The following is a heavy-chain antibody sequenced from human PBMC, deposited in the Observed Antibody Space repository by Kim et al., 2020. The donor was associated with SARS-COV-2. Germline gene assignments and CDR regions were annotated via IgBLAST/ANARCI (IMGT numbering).Heavy chain of an antibody. V-gene: IGHV3-7*01. CDR2: IKRDGSER. CDR1: GITSSSYW. Sequence: GGSLRLSCVESGITSSSYWLTWVRQAPGKGLEWVANIKRDGSERYYGDSVKGRFTISRYNAKRSVFLQMHSLRSEDTAVSYCGISGLWGQGTLVTVSS. J-gene: IGHJ4*02. CDR3: GISGL.